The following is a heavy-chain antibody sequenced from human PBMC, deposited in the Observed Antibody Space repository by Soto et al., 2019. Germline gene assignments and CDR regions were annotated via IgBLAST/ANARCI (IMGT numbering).Heavy chain of an antibody. CDR3: ARRSRDGYSLGAFDI. Sequence: GESLKISCTASGYSFTTYWIAWVRQMPGKGLEWMGIIFPDDSDTRYSPSFQGQVTISADKSISTAYLQWSSLKASDTAMFYCARRSRDGYSLGAFDIWGQGTIVTVSS. CDR1: GYSFTTYW. J-gene: IGHJ3*02. D-gene: IGHD5-18*01. CDR2: IFPDDSDT. V-gene: IGHV5-51*01.